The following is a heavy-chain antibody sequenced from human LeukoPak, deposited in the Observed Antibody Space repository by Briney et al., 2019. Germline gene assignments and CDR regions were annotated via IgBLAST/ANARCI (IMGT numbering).Heavy chain of an antibody. D-gene: IGHD6-6*01. J-gene: IGHJ4*02. CDR2: MNPNSGNT. Sequence: GASVKVSCKASGYTFTSYDINWVRQATGQGPEWMGWMNPNSGNTGYAQKFQGRVTMTRNTSISTAYVELSSLRSEDTAVYYCARGLTTEYSSSSLDFDYWGQGTLVTVSS. V-gene: IGHV1-8*01. CDR3: ARGLTTEYSSSSLDFDY. CDR1: GYTFTSYD.